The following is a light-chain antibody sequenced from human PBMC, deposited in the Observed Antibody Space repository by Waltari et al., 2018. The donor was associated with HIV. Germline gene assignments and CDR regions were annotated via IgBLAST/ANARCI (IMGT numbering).Light chain of an antibody. J-gene: IGKJ2*01. Sequence: DIQMTQSPSSVSASIGDRVTITCRASQGIGSHVAWFQQKPGQAPTSRIYSSSRLQSGVSTRFSGGGSGTEFTLTNDSLQSEDFGNYFCQQYDTYPPTFAQGT. CDR3: QQYDTYPPT. CDR1: QGIGSH. CDR2: SSS. V-gene: IGKV1-16*01.